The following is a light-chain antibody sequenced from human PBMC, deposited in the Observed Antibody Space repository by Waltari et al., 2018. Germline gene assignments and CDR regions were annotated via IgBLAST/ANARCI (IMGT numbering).Light chain of an antibody. CDR1: HSVNWY. V-gene: IGKV3-11*01. CDR2: DAS. CDR3: QQRRNWPLT. J-gene: IGKJ4*01. Sequence: EIALTQSPAHRSFSPEERAPRSCRASHSVNWYLAWYQQRPGQAPRLLIYDASNRATGIPARFSGSGSETDFTLTISSLEPEDSAVYYCQQRRNWPLTFGGGTKVEIK.